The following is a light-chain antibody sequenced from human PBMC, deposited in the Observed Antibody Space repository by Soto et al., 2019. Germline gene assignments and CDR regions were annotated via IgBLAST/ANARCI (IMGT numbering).Light chain of an antibody. CDR1: QSLVYSDGIAY. J-gene: IGKJ1*01. CDR3: MQGTHWPPT. V-gene: IGKV2-30*01. Sequence: DVVMTQSPLSLPVTLGQPASISCRSSQSLVYSDGIAYLSWFQQRPGQSPRRLIYKASNRDSGVPDRFSGSGSGTDFTLQIDRVEAEDFAIYYCMQGTHWPPTFGRGTRVEIK. CDR2: KAS.